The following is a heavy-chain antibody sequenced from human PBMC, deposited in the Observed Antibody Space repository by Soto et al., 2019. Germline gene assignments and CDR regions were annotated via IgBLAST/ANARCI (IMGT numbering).Heavy chain of an antibody. Sequence: VSVKVSCKASGYTFTSYYMHWVRQAPGQGLEWMGIINPSGGSTSYAQKFQGRVTMTRDTSTSTVYMELSSLRSEDTAVYYCARELWYYDSSARLNWFDPWGQGTLVTVSS. D-gene: IGHD3-22*01. CDR1: GYTFTSYY. CDR2: INPSGGST. CDR3: ARELWYYDSSARLNWFDP. J-gene: IGHJ5*02. V-gene: IGHV1-46*01.